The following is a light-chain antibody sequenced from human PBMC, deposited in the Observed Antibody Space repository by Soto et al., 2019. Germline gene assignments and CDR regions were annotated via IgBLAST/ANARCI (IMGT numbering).Light chain of an antibody. CDR3: QQFNSYLLIT. J-gene: IGKJ5*01. CDR2: DAS. V-gene: IGKV1-13*02. Sequence: AIQLTHSPSSLSASVGDRVTITCRASQGISSALAWYQQKPGKAPKLLIYDASSLESGVPSRFSGSGSGTDFTLTISSLQPEDFATYYCQQFNSYLLITFGQGTRLEIK. CDR1: QGISSA.